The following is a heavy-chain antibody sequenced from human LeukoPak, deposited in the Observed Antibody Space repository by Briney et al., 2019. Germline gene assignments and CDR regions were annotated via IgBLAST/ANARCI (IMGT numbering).Heavy chain of an antibody. CDR1: GFTFSSYG. CDR3: ARERITMVRGVIIDASYMDV. Sequence: PGGSLRLSCAASGFTFSSYGMHWVRQAPGKGLEWVAFIRYDGSNKYYADSVKGRFTISRDNSKNTLYLQMNSLRAEDTAVYYCARERITMVRGVIIDASYMDVWGKGTTVTVSS. J-gene: IGHJ6*03. V-gene: IGHV3-30*02. D-gene: IGHD3-10*01. CDR2: IRYDGSNK.